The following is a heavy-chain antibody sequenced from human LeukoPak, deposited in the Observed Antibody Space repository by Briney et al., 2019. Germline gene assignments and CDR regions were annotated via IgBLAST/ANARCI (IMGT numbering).Heavy chain of an antibody. J-gene: IGHJ3*02. Sequence: RTSDTLSLTCAVYGVSFSGYYWSWIRQPRGKGLEWIGEINHSGSTNYNPSLKSRVTISVDTSKNQFSLKLSSVTAADTAVYYCARVVVITTAAFDIWGQGTMVTVSS. CDR3: ARVVVITTAAFDI. CDR1: GVSFSGYY. D-gene: IGHD3-22*01. CDR2: INHSGST. V-gene: IGHV4-34*01.